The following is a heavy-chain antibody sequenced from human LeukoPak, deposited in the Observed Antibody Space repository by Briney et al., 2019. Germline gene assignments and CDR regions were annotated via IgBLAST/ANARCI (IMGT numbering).Heavy chain of an antibody. D-gene: IGHD2-2*01. J-gene: IGHJ4*02. CDR1: GYTFTDYY. CDR2: INSDNGGT. CDR3: ARAGASKPFDY. V-gene: IGHV1-2*02. Sequence: ASVKVSCKASGYTFTDYYIHWVRQAPGQGLEFVGWINSDNGGTNYAQNFQGRVTLTRDTPISTAYMELSRLTSDDTAVDYCARAGASKPFDYWAQEPLVPVPS.